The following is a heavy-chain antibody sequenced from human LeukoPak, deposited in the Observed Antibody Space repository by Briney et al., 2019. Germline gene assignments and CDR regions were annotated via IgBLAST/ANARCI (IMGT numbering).Heavy chain of an antibody. V-gene: IGHV4-39*07. D-gene: IGHD5-18*01. Sequence: SETLSLTCTVSGGSISSSSYYWGWIRQPPGKGLEWIGSIYYSGSTYYNPSLKSRVTISVDTSKNQFSLKLSSVTAADTAVYYCARAPCGYSYALFDYWGQGTLVTVSS. CDR2: IYYSGST. CDR1: GGSISSSSYY. CDR3: ARAPCGYSYALFDY. J-gene: IGHJ4*02.